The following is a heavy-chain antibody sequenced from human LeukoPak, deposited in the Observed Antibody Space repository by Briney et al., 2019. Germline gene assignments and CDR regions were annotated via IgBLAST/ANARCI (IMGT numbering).Heavy chain of an antibody. CDR3: ARQDYSGTYLFDY. D-gene: IGHD1-26*01. V-gene: IGHV4-59*08. Sequence: SETRSLTCTVSGGSISSYYWSWIRQPPGKGLGWIGYIYYSGSTNYNPSLKSRVTISVDTSKNQFSLKLTSVTATDTAVYYCARQDYSGTYLFDYWGQGTLVTVSS. J-gene: IGHJ4*02. CDR2: IYYSGST. CDR1: GGSISSYY.